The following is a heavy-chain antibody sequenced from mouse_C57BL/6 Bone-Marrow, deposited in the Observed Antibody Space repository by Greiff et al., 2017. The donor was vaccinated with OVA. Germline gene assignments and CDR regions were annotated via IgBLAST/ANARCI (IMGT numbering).Heavy chain of an antibody. CDR2: IWGVGST. V-gene: IGHV2-6*01. Sequence: VMLVESGPGLVAPSQSLSITCTVSGFSLTSYGVDWVRQSPGKGLEWLGVIWGVGSTNYNSALKSRLSISKDNSKSQVFLKMNSLQTDDTAMYYCASFYGNYGGYAMDYWGQGTSVTVSS. J-gene: IGHJ4*01. CDR3: ASFYGNYGGYAMDY. CDR1: GFSLTSYG. D-gene: IGHD2-1*01.